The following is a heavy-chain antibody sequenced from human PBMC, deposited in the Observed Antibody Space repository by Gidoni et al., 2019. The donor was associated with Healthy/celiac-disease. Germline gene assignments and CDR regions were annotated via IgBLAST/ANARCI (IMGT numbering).Heavy chain of an antibody. Sequence: EVQLVESGGGWVQPGGSLRLSCAASGFTFSSYEMNWVRQAPGKGLEWVSYISSSGSTIYYADSVKGRITISRDNAKSSLYLQMNSLRAEDTAVYYCARESWSGYSDLDYWGQGTLVTVCS. V-gene: IGHV3-48*03. J-gene: IGHJ4*02. CDR3: ARESWSGYSDLDY. D-gene: IGHD3-3*01. CDR1: GFTFSSYE. CDR2: ISSSGSTI.